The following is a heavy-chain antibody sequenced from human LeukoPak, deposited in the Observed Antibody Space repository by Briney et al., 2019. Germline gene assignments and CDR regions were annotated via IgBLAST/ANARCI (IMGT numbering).Heavy chain of an antibody. V-gene: IGHV3-30*04. CDR3: ARTYYYDSSGYPRGPFDY. Sequence: GRSLRLSCAASGFTFSSYAMHWVRQAPGKGLEWVAVISYDGSNKYYADSVKGRFTISRDNSKNTLYLQMNSLRAEDTAVYYCARTYYYDSSGYPRGPFDYWGQGTLVTVSS. CDR1: GFTFSSYA. CDR2: ISYDGSNK. J-gene: IGHJ4*02. D-gene: IGHD3-22*01.